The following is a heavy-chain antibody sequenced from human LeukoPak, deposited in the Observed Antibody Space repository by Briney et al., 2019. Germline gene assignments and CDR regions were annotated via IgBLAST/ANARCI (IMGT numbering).Heavy chain of an antibody. CDR3: ARGYCSSTSCYGTPLNCYMDV. CDR2: IYYSGST. D-gene: IGHD2-2*01. Sequence: PSETLSLTCSVSGGSISSGGYYWSWIRQHPGKGLGWIGYIYYSGSTYYNPSLKSRVTISVDTSKNQFSLKLSSVTAADTAVYYCARGYCSSTSCYGTPLNCYMDVWGKGTTVTVSS. V-gene: IGHV4-31*03. J-gene: IGHJ6*03. CDR1: GGSISSGGYY.